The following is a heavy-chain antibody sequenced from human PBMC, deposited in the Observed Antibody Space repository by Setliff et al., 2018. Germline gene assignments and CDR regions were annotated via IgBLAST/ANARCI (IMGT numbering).Heavy chain of an antibody. V-gene: IGHV1-69*05. J-gene: IGHJ4*02. D-gene: IGHD3-3*01. CDR2: IIPIFGTA. Sequence: ASVKVSCKASGGTFSSYAISWVRQAPGQGLEWMGGIIPIFGTANYAQKFQGRVTITTDESTSTAYMELSSLRSEDTAVYYCNYNFWSGYYLDYWGQGTLVTVSS. CDR1: GGTFSSYA. CDR3: NYNFWSGYYLDY.